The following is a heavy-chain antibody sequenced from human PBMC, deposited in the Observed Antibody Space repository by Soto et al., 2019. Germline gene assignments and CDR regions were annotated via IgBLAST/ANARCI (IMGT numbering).Heavy chain of an antibody. Sequence: ASVKVSCTASGYIFTGYYMHWVRQAPGQGLEWMGWINPNSGDTNYTQKFQGWVTMTRDTSISTAYMELSRLRSEDTAVYYCARGYSSGWYYFDYWGQGTLVTVSS. D-gene: IGHD6-19*01. CDR2: INPNSGDT. V-gene: IGHV1-2*04. J-gene: IGHJ4*02. CDR1: GYIFTGYY. CDR3: ARGYSSGWYYFDY.